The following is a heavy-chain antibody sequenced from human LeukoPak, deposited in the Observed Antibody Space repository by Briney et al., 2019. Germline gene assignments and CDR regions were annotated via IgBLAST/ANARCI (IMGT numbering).Heavy chain of an antibody. CDR2: IIPFLGIA. D-gene: IGHD1-1*01. Sequence: ASVKVSCKASGGTFSSYAISWVRQAPGQGLEWMGRIIPFLGIANYAQKFQGRVTITADKSTSTAYMELSSLRSEDTAVYFCAIAQNWKAGWFDPWGQGTLVTVSS. CDR3: AIAQNWKAGWFDP. V-gene: IGHV1-69*04. CDR1: GGTFSSYA. J-gene: IGHJ5*02.